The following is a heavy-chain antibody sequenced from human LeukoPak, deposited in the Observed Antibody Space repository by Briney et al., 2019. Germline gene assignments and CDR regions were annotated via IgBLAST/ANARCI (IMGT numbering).Heavy chain of an antibody. V-gene: IGHV4-59*01. J-gene: IGHJ5*02. CDR3: ARGYSRSWYQAVVYIWLDP. Sequence: SETLSLTCTVSGGSISSYYWSWIRQPPGKGLEWIGYIYYSGSTNYNPSLKSRVTISVDTSKNQFSLKLSSVTAADTAVYYCARGYSRSWYQAVVYIWLDPWGQGTLVTVSS. CDR1: GGSISSYY. D-gene: IGHD6-13*01. CDR2: IYYSGST.